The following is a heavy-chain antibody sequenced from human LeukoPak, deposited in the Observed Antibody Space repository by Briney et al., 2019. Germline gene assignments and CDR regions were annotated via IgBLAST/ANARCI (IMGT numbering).Heavy chain of an antibody. CDR3: ARDRSSTDSNWFDP. D-gene: IGHD4-17*01. V-gene: IGHV4-59*01. Sequence: SETLSLTCTVSGGSISSYYWSWIRQPPGKGLEWIGYIYYSGSTNYNPSLKSRVTISVDTSKNQFSLKLSSVTAADTAVYYCARDRSSTDSNWFDPWGQGTLVTVSS. CDR1: GGSISSYY. J-gene: IGHJ5*02. CDR2: IYYSGST.